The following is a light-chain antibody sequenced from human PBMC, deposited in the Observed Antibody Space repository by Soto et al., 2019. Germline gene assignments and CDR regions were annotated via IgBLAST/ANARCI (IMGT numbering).Light chain of an antibody. CDR3: QQYGGSPLYT. CDR1: QTVSSSY. V-gene: IGKV3-20*01. Sequence: ENVLTQSPGTLSLYPGERATLSCRASQTVSSSYIAWYQQKPGQAPRLLIYASSRRATDIPDRIIGSGSGTDFTLTISRLEPEDFAVYYCQQYGGSPLYTFGQGTKLEIK. J-gene: IGKJ2*01. CDR2: ASS.